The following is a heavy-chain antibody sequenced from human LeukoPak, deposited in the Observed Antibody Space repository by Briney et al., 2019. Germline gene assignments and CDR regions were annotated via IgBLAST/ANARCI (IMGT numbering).Heavy chain of an antibody. J-gene: IGHJ5*02. CDR1: GASISRGDYY. Sequence: SQTLSLTCTVAGASISRGDYYWGWIRQPAGKGLEWIAYMYYSGSTYYNPSLKSRVTLSADTSKNQLSLKVSSVTGGDTAVYYCGRPYYYESRIYPWGQGILVTVSS. V-gene: IGHV4-30-4*01. CDR2: MYYSGST. CDR3: GRPYYYESRIYP. D-gene: IGHD3-22*01.